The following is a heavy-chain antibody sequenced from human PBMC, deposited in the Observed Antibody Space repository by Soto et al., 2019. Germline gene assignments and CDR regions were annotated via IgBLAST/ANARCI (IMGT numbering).Heavy chain of an antibody. V-gene: IGHV3-33*01. Sequence: QVQLVESGGGVVQPGRSLRLSCAASGFIFTSYGMNWVRQAPGKGLEWVAIISYDGTQRYYGDSVKGRFTISRDISKNTVYLQMDSLRADDTAMYYCARVGYSGKDWPGDYWGQGTLVSVSS. CDR3: ARVGYSGKDWPGDY. CDR1: GFIFTSYG. D-gene: IGHD5-12*01. J-gene: IGHJ4*02. CDR2: ISYDGTQR.